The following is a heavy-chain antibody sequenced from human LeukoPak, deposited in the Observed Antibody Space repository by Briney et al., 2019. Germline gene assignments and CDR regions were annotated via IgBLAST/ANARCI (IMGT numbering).Heavy chain of an antibody. V-gene: IGHV4-59*11. CDR1: GGSIKSHY. Sequence: SETLSLTCTISGGSIKSHYWSWIRQAPGKGMEWIAYMFYSGRTEYNPSLKSRVTISVDTSRNQVSLKVNSVTAADTAVYYCARRAGSLVYYFDSWGQGTLVTVSS. CDR2: MFYSGRT. J-gene: IGHJ4*02. CDR3: ARRAGSLVYYFDS. D-gene: IGHD3-10*01.